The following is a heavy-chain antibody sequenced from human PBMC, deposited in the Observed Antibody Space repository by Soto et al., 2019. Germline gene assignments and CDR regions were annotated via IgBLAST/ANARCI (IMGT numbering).Heavy chain of an antibody. CDR1: GGSISSSSYY. CDR3: ARRQKSSSSWYSRYFDL. CDR2: IYYSGST. V-gene: IGHV4-39*01. D-gene: IGHD6-13*01. Sequence: QLQLQESGPGLVKPSETLSLTCTVSGGSISSSSYYWGWIRQPPGKGLEWIGSIYYSGSTYYNPSLKSRVTISVDTSKNQFSLKLSSVTAADTAVYYCARRQKSSSSWYSRYFDLWGRGTLVTVSS. J-gene: IGHJ2*01.